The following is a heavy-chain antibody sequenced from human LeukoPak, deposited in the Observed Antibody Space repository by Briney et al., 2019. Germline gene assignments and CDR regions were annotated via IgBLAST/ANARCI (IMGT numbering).Heavy chain of an antibody. Sequence: PSETLSLTCTVSGGSISSGDYYWSWIRQPPGKGLEWIGYIYYSGSTYYNPSLKSRVTISVDTSKNQFSLKLSSVTAADTAVYYCARDLTTYYYDSSGSDAFDIWGQGTMVTVSS. CDR2: IYYSGST. D-gene: IGHD3-22*01. CDR1: GGSISSGDYY. V-gene: IGHV4-30-4*01. CDR3: ARDLTTYYYDSSGSDAFDI. J-gene: IGHJ3*02.